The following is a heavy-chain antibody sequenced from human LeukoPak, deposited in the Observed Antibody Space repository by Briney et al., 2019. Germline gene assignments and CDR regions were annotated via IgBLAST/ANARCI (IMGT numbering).Heavy chain of an antibody. D-gene: IGHD6-19*01. CDR3: ARHSYSSGWYSDY. Sequence: SETLSLTCTVSGGPISSSGYYWGWIRQPPGKGLEWIGSIYYSGSTYYNPSLKSRVTISVDTSKNQFSLKLSSVTAADTAVYYCARHSYSSGWYSDYWGQGTLVTVSS. V-gene: IGHV4-39*01. CDR1: GGPISSSGYY. J-gene: IGHJ4*02. CDR2: IYYSGST.